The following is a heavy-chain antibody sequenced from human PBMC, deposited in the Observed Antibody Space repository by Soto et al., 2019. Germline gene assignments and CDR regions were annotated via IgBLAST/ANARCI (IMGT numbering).Heavy chain of an antibody. J-gene: IGHJ4*02. CDR2: INAGNGNT. D-gene: IGHD1-7*01. V-gene: IGHV1-3*01. CDR1: GYTFTSYA. CDR3: ATERGNWNYNGRGGISFDY. Sequence: VASVKVSCKTSGYTFTSYAMHWVRQAPGQRLEWMGWINAGNGNTKYSQKFQGRVTITRDTSASTAYMELNSLRSEDTAVYYCATERGNWNYNGRGGISFDYWGQGTLVTVSS.